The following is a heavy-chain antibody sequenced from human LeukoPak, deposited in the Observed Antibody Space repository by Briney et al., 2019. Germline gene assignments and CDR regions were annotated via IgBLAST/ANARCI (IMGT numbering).Heavy chain of an antibody. CDR2: ITSSASTI. J-gene: IGHJ4*02. V-gene: IGHV3-48*03. CDR3: ARKVLSGSRYFDY. D-gene: IGHD1-26*01. Sequence: GGSLRLSCAASGFTFSIYAMHWVRQAPGKGLEWVSYITSSASTIYYAESVRGRFTISRDNAKNSLFLQMNSLRAEDTAVYYCARKVLSGSRYFDYWGQGALVTVSS. CDR1: GFTFSIYA.